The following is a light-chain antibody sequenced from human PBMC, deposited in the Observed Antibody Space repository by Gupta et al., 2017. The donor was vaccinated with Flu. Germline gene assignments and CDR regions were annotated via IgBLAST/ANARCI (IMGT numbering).Light chain of an antibody. CDR2: EGN. V-gene: IGLV2-23*01. CDR3: CSYADSNTIWV. Sequence: QSALPQPASVSGSPGQSNTISSTGTSSNVGNTDLVSWYQQHPGKAPQFLIYEGNKRPSGVSERFSGSKSGNTASLTISGLQAEDEADYYCCSYADSNTIWVFGGGTRLTVL. J-gene: IGLJ3*02. CDR1: SSNVGNTDL.